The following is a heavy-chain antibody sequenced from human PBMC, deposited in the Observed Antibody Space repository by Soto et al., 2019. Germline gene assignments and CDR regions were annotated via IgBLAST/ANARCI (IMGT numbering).Heavy chain of an antibody. CDR1: GFTFSSYA. D-gene: IGHD2-15*01. J-gene: IGHJ3*02. Sequence: GGSLRLSCAASGFTFSSYAMSWVRQAPGKGLEWVSAISGSGGSTYYADSVKGRFTISRDNSKNTLYLQMNSLRAEDTAVYYCAKDIVVVVAAPKGAFDIWGQGTMVTVSS. CDR3: AKDIVVVVAAPKGAFDI. CDR2: ISGSGGST. V-gene: IGHV3-23*01.